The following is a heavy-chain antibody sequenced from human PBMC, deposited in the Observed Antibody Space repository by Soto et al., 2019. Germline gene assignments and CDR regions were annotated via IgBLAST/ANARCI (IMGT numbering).Heavy chain of an antibody. CDR3: ARGDVFRCDVFDI. CDR2: IGTAGDT. Sequence: EVQLVESGGGLVQPGGSLRLSCVASGFTFSNYDLHWVRQATGGGLEWVSAIGTAGDTYYPGSVKGRFTVSRENAKNSLYLELDSLGVGDTVVYYRARGDVFRCDVFDIWGQGTMVTVSS. J-gene: IGHJ3*02. CDR1: GFTFSNYD. V-gene: IGHV3-13*04. D-gene: IGHD3-16*01.